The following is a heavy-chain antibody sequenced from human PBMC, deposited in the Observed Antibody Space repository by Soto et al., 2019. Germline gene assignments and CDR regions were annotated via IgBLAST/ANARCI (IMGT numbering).Heavy chain of an antibody. J-gene: IGHJ4*02. V-gene: IGHV3-30*18. CDR3: AKDRKWLPDY. CDR2: ISYYGSNK. CDR1: GFTFSSYS. Sequence: QVQLVESGGGGVQPGRSLRLSCAASGFTFSSYSMHWVRQAPGKGLEWVAVISYYGSNKYYADSVKGRFTISRDNSKNTLYLQMNSLRAEDTAVYYCAKDRKWLPDYWGQGNLVTVSS. D-gene: IGHD6-19*01.